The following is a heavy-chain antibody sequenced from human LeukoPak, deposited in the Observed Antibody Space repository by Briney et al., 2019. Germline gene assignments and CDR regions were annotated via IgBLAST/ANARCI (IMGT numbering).Heavy chain of an antibody. J-gene: IGHJ6*03. D-gene: IGHD6-19*01. Sequence: SVKVSCKASGGTFSSYAISWVRQAPGQGLEWMGGIIPIFGTANYAQKFQGRVTITADKSTSTAYMELSSLRSEDTAVYYCARYGSEYSSGPRTYYYYYMDVWGKGTTVTVSS. CDR1: GGTFSSYA. V-gene: IGHV1-69*06. CDR3: ARYGSEYSSGPRTYYYYYMDV. CDR2: IIPIFGTA.